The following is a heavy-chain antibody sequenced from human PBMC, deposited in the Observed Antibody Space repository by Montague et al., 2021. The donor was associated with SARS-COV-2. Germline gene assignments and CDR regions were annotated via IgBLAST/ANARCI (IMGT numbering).Heavy chain of an antibody. Sequence: SLRLSCAASGLTFSSHSMNWVRQAPGKGLEWVSSISRSSSYIYYADSVKGRFTISRDNAKNSLYLQMNSLRAEDTAVYFCATSYGSVVSYYYYGMDVWGQGTTVTVSS. D-gene: IGHD5-18*01. CDR3: ATSYGSVVSYYYYGMDV. V-gene: IGHV3-21*01. CDR1: GLTFSSHS. CDR2: ISRSSSYI. J-gene: IGHJ6*02.